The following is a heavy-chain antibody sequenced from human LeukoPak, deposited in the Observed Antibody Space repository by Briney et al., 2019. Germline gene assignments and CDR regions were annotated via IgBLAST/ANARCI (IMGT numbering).Heavy chain of an antibody. J-gene: IGHJ4*02. CDR1: GFTFSDYY. Sequence: GGSLRLSCAASGFTFSDYYMSWIRQAPGKGLEWVSYISSSGSTIYYADSVKGRFTISRDSSKDTLYLQMNSLRVDDTAVYYCASRVGTFYFDSWGQGTQVTVSS. CDR2: ISSSGSTI. V-gene: IGHV3-11*04. CDR3: ASRVGTFYFDS. D-gene: IGHD1-26*01.